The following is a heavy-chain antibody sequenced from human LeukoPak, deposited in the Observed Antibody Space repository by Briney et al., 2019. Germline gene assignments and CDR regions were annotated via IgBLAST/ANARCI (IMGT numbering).Heavy chain of an antibody. D-gene: IGHD2-2*01. CDR1: GFTFSSYS. Sequence: GGSLRLSCAASGFTFSSYSMNWVRQAPGKGLEWVSSISSSSYIYYADSVKGRFTISRDNAKNSLYLQMNSLRAEDTAVYYCARDDIVVVPADYGMDVWGQGTTVTVSS. CDR2: ISSSSYI. CDR3: ARDDIVVVPADYGMDV. J-gene: IGHJ6*02. V-gene: IGHV3-21*01.